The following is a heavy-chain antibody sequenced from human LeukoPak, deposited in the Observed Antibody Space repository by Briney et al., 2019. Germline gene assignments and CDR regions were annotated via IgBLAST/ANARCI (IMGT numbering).Heavy chain of an antibody. J-gene: IGHJ4*02. V-gene: IGHV3-23*01. CDR2: ISGSDDRT. CDR3: AKVQRSDFDMNFDS. D-gene: IGHD5-12*01. CDR1: GFTFSSYV. Sequence: WGSLRLSCAASGFTFSSYVMNWLRQAPGEGLEWVSTISGSDDRTFYADSVKGRFTISRDNSKNTVYLQMNSLRAGDTAVYYCAKVQRSDFDMNFDSWGQGTLVTVSS.